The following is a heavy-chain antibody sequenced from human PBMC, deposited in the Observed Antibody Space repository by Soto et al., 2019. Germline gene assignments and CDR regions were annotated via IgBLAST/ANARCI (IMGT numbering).Heavy chain of an antibody. Sequence: GGSLRLSCAGSGFTFSTYAMSWVRQAPGKGLEWVSAISASGDGTYYTHSVKGRFTISRDNSKYTLYLQMNSLRAEDTALYYRAKGQDYGDYVSEIWGQGTLVTVSS. CDR3: AKGQDYGDYVSEI. J-gene: IGHJ4*02. CDR1: GFTFSTYA. D-gene: IGHD4-17*01. CDR2: ISASGDGT. V-gene: IGHV3-23*01.